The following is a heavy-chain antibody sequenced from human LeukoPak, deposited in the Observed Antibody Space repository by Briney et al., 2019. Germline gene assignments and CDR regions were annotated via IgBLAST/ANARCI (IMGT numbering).Heavy chain of an antibody. CDR2: ISYDGSNK. D-gene: IGHD7-27*01. CDR3: ARDLTRGNSVFDY. V-gene: IGHV3-30-3*01. CDR1: GFTFSSYA. Sequence: GGPLRLSCAASGFTFSSYAMSWVRQAPGKGLEWVAVISYDGSNKYYADSVKGRFTISRDNSKNTLYLQMNSLRAEDTAVYYCARDLTRGNSVFDYWGQGTLVTVSS. J-gene: IGHJ4*02.